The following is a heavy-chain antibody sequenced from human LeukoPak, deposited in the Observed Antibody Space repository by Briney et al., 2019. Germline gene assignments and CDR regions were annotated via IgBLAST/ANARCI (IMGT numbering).Heavy chain of an antibody. J-gene: IGHJ3*01. CDR2: ISSNGNTI. Sequence: GGSLRLSCEASEFTFSEYGMNWVRQAPGKGLEWVSYISSNGNTIYYADSVRGRFTISRDDAKKSLYLQMNSLRAEDTAVYFTVGGDAFHPWGQGTLVTVSS. V-gene: IGHV3-48*03. D-gene: IGHD3-16*01. CDR3: VGGDAFHP. CDR1: EFTFSEYG.